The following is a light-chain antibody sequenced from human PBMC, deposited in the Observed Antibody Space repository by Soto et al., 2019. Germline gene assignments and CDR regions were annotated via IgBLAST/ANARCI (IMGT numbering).Light chain of an antibody. J-gene: IGLJ1*01. Sequence: QPVVTQPPSVSGTPGQRVTISCSGGNSNIGRNPVSWYQEFPGTAPKLLISTNSRRPSWVPDRFSGSKSGTSASLAISGLRSEDEAVYYCGTSDDTVYVFGSGTKLTVL. CDR1: NSNIGRNP. CDR3: GTSDDTVYV. CDR2: TNS. V-gene: IGLV1-44*01.